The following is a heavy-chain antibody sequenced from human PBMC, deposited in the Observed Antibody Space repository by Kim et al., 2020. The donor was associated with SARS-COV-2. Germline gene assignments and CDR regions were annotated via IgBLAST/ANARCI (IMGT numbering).Heavy chain of an antibody. Sequence: SETLSLTCTVSGGSISSSSYYWGWIRQPPGKGLEWIGSIYYSGSTYSNPSLKSRVTISVDTSKNQFSLKLSSVTAADTAVYYCAGGHCSSNSCYPPDHYFDFWGRGTLVTVSS. CDR3: AGGHCSSNSCYPPDHYFDF. J-gene: IGHJ4*02. D-gene: IGHD2-2*01. V-gene: IGHV4-39*01. CDR2: IYYSGST. CDR1: GGSISSSSYY.